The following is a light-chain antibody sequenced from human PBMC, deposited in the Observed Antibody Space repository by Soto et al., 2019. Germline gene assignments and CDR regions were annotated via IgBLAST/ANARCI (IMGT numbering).Light chain of an antibody. V-gene: IGKV3-20*01. CDR3: QQYGTSRHGT. CDR1: QSVSSSY. CDR2: GAS. Sequence: EIVLTPSPGTLSLSPGERATLSCRASQSVSSSYLAWYQHKPGQAPRLLIYGASSRATGIPDRFSGSGSGTGFTLTISRLEPEDFAVYYCQQYGTSRHGTFGQGTRLEIK. J-gene: IGKJ5*01.